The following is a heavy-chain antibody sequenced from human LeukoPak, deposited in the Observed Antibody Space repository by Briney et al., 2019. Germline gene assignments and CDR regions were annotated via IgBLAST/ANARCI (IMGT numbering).Heavy chain of an antibody. J-gene: IGHJ4*02. CDR2: IYYSGST. Sequence: SETLSLTCTVSGGSISSGDYYWSWIRQPPGKGLEWIGYIYYSGSTYYNPSLKSRVTISVDTSKNQFSLKLSSVTAADTAVYYCARELDSSGYYLFDYWGQGTLVAVSS. CDR1: GGSISSGDYY. V-gene: IGHV4-30-4*08. CDR3: ARELDSSGYYLFDY. D-gene: IGHD3-22*01.